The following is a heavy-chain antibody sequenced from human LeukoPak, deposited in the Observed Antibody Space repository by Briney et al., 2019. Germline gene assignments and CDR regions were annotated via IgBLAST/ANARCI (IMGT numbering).Heavy chain of an antibody. D-gene: IGHD6-13*01. CDR1: GFTFSSYS. J-gene: IGHJ4*02. CDR2: ISSSSGYI. V-gene: IGHV3-21*01. Sequence: GGSLRLSCAASGFTFSSYSMNWVRQAPGKGLEWVSSISSSSGYIYYADSVKGRFTISRDNAKNSLYLQMNSLRAEDTAVYYCARDQIAAAGGWGQGTLVTVSS. CDR3: ARDQIAAAGG.